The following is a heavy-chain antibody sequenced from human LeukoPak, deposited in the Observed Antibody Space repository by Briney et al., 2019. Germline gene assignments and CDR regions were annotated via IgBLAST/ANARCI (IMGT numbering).Heavy chain of an antibody. Sequence: GGSLRLSCAASGFTVSSNYMSWVRQAPGKGLEWVSVIYSGGSTYYADSVKGRFTISRDNSENTLYLQMNSLRAGDTAVYYCARGKNGYGEIIDYWGQGTLVTVSS. V-gene: IGHV3-53*01. CDR1: GFTVSSNY. CDR3: ARGKNGYGEIIDY. J-gene: IGHJ4*02. CDR2: IYSGGST. D-gene: IGHD4-17*01.